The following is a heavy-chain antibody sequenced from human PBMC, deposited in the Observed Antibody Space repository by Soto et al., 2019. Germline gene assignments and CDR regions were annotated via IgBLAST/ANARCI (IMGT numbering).Heavy chain of an antibody. Sequence: SETLSLTCTAPGDSISTVYWTWIRQPPGTGLEWIGEINHSGSTNYNPSLKSRVTISVDTSKNQFSLKLTSVTAADTAVYYCARDKITGLFDYWGQGTLVTVSS. CDR3: ARDKITGLFDY. J-gene: IGHJ4*02. D-gene: IGHD2-8*02. CDR1: GDSISTVY. CDR2: INHSGST. V-gene: IGHV4-34*01.